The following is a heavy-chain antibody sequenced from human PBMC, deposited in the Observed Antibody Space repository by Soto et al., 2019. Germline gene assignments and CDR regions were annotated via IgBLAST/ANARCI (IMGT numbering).Heavy chain of an antibody. CDR2: IKDSGDNT. CDR3: AKGAYYDFWSGYSAFDC. Sequence: PGGSLRLSCAAAGFTFSSTVMSWVRQAPGKGLEWVSAIKDSGDNTYYADSVKGRFSISRDNSKNTLYLQMNSLRAEDTAIYYCAKGAYYDFWSGYSAFDCWGQGTLVTVSS. CDR1: GFTFSSTV. J-gene: IGHJ4*02. D-gene: IGHD3-3*01. V-gene: IGHV3-23*01.